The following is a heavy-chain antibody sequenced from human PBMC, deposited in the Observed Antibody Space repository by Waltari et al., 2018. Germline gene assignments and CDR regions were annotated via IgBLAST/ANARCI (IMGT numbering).Heavy chain of an antibody. CDR1: GYTFTDYY. V-gene: IGHV1-69-2*01. CDR2: VDPEDGET. J-gene: IGHJ4*02. CDR3: ATARIVGGPPGY. Sequence: EVQLVQSGAEVKKPGATVKISCKASGYTFTDYYMHWVQQAPGKGLEWMGRVDPEDGETIYAEKFQGRVTITEDTATDTADMELSSLRSEDTAVYYCATARIVGGPPGYWGQGTLVTVSS. D-gene: IGHD1-26*01.